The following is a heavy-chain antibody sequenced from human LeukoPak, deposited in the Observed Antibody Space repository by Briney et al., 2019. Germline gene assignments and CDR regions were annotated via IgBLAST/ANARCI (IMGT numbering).Heavy chain of an antibody. CDR1: GYTFTSYY. Sequence: ASEKVSCKASGYTFTSYYMHWVRQAPGQGLEWMGLVDPEDGETIYAEKFQGRVTITADTSTDTAYMELSSLRSEDTAVYYCATRGGPGSFDIWGQGTMVTVSS. CDR2: VDPEDGET. D-gene: IGHD3-10*01. J-gene: IGHJ3*02. V-gene: IGHV1-69-2*01. CDR3: ATRGGPGSFDI.